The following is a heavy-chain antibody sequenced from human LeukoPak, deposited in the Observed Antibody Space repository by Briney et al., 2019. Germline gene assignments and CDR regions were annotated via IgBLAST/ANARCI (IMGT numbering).Heavy chain of an antibody. V-gene: IGHV1-2*06. CDR2: INPNSGGT. CDR1: GYTFTGYY. J-gene: IGHJ6*03. D-gene: IGHD3-22*01. Sequence: ASVKVSCKASGYTFTGYYMHWVRQAPGQGLEWMGRINPNSGGTNYAQKFQGRVTITRDTSISTAYMELSRLRSDDTAVYYCARPIGYYDSSGYYSRESYYYYMDVWGKGTTVTVSS. CDR3: ARPIGYYDSSGYYSRESYYYYMDV.